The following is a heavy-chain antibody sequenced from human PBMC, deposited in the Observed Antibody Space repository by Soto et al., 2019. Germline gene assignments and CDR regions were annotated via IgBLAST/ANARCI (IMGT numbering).Heavy chain of an antibody. CDR3: AKLGYCSGGSCPTDAFDI. V-gene: IGHV1-69*01. CDR2: IIPIFGTA. CDR1: GGTFSSYA. J-gene: IGHJ3*02. D-gene: IGHD2-15*01. Sequence: QVQLVQSGAEVKKPGSSVKVSCKAYGGTFSSYAISWVRQAPGQGLEWMGGIIPIFGTANYAQKFQGRVTITADESTRTAYMELSSLRSEDTAVYYCAKLGYCSGGSCPTDAFDIWGQGTMVTVSS.